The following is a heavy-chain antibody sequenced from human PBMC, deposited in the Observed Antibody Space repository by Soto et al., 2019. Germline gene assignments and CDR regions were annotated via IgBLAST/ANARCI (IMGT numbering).Heavy chain of an antibody. CDR2: ISGSGGST. D-gene: IGHD3-10*01. CDR1: VFTCSSYA. V-gene: IGHV3-23*01. Sequence: WWSLRLSCSASVFTCSSYAMSWFRQAPGKGLEWVSAISGSGGSTYYADSVKGRFTISRDNSKNTLYLQMNSLRAEDTAVYYCAKGFRLFDYWGQGTLVTVSS. J-gene: IGHJ4*02. CDR3: AKGFRLFDY.